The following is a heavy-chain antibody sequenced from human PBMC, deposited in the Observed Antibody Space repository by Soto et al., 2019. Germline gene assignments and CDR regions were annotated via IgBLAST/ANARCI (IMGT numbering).Heavy chain of an antibody. Sequence: ASVKVSCKASGYTFTSYAMHWVRQAPGQRLEWMGWINAGNGNTKYSQKFQGRVTITRDTSASTAYMELSSLRSEDTAVYYCARDRYYGSGSYYPYNWFDPWGQGTLVTVSS. CDR2: INAGNGNT. CDR1: GYTFTSYA. D-gene: IGHD3-10*01. CDR3: ARDRYYGSGSYYPYNWFDP. J-gene: IGHJ5*02. V-gene: IGHV1-3*01.